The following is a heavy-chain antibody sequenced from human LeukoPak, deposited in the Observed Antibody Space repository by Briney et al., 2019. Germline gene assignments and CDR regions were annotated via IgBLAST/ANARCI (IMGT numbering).Heavy chain of an antibody. J-gene: IGHJ6*03. CDR3: AKDSKDNYDILSGPYYFYYMDV. CDR2: INEDGSEK. CDR1: GFSFSSFW. V-gene: IGHV3-7*01. D-gene: IGHD3-9*01. Sequence: PGGSLRLSCAASGFSFSSFWMSWARQPQGKGLEWVANINEDGSEKYYVDSVKGRFTISRDNSKNTLYLQMNSLRAEDTAVYYCAKDSKDNYDILSGPYYFYYMDVWGKGTMVTISS.